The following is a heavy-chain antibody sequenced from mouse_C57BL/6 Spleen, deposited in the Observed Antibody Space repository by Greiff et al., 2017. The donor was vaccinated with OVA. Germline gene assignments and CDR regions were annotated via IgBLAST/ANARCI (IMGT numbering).Heavy chain of an antibody. J-gene: IGHJ2*01. V-gene: IGHV1-69*01. CDR3: ARWNSGDVGD. CDR2: IDPSDSYT. CDR1: GYTFTSYW. Sequence: QVQLQQPGAELVMPGASVKLSCKASGYTFTSYWMHWVKQRPGQGLEWIGEIDPSDSYTNYNQKFKGKSTLTVDKSSSTAYMQLSSLTSEDSAVYYGARWNSGDVGDGGQGTTLTVAS. D-gene: IGHD3-2*02.